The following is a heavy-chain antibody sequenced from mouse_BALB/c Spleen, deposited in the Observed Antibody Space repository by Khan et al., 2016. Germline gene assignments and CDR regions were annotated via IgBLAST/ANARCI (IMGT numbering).Heavy chain of an antibody. CDR1: GYTFTSYW. Sequence: VQLQESGAELAKPGASVKMSCKASGYTFTSYWMHWVKQRPGQGLEWIGYINPSTGYTEYNQKFKDKATLTADKSSSTAYMQLSSLTSEDSAVYYCARGGSGYYFDYWGQGTTLTVSS. CDR2: INPSTGYT. V-gene: IGHV1-7*01. J-gene: IGHJ2*01. CDR3: ARGGSGYYFDY. D-gene: IGHD1-3*01.